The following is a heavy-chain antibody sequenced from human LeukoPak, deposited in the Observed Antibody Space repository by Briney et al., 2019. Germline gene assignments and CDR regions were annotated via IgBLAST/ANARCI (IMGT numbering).Heavy chain of an antibody. D-gene: IGHD3-3*01. CDR1: GYSISSGYY. CDR3: ARDSSITIFGVVIHDALDI. CDR2: IYHSGST. V-gene: IGHV4-38-2*02. Sequence: PSETLSVTCTVSGYSISSGYYWGWIRQPPGKGLEWIGSIYHSGSTYYNPSLKSRVTISVDTSKNQFSLKLSSVTAADTAVYYCARDSSITIFGVVIHDALDIWGQGTMVTVSS. J-gene: IGHJ3*02.